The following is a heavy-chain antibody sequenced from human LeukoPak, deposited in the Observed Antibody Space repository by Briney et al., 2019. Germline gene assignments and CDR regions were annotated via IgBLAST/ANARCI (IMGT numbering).Heavy chain of an antibody. CDR1: GLTFSTYF. Sequence: GGSLRLSCAASGLTFSTYFMHWVRQAPGKGLEWVADIASDGSHTFYVESVKGRFTISRDNSKNTLYLQMNSLRAEDTAVYFCARERQDTIIHSGAFDIWGQGTMVTVSS. CDR3: ARERQDTIIHSGAFDI. V-gene: IGHV3-30-3*01. CDR2: IASDGSHT. D-gene: IGHD3-10*01. J-gene: IGHJ3*02.